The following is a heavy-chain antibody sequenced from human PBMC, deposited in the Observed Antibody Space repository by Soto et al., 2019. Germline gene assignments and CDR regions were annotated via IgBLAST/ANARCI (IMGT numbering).Heavy chain of an antibody. V-gene: IGHV4-39*01. CDR3: AKIFGVGRIELDV. D-gene: IGHD3-3*01. CDR1: GGSISSSSYY. CDR2: IYYSGST. J-gene: IGHJ6*04. Sequence: PSETLSLTCTVSGGSISSSSYYWGWIRQPPGKGLEWIGSIYYSGSTYYNPSLKSRVTISVDTSKNQFSLKLSSVTAADTAVYYCAKIFGVGRIELDVWGKGTTITVSS.